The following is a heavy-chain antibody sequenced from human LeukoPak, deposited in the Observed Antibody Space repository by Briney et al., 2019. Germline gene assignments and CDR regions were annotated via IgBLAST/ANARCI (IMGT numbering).Heavy chain of an antibody. V-gene: IGHV3-23*01. D-gene: IGHD3-9*01. Sequence: GGSLRLSCAASGFTFTSYAMSWVRQAPGKGLEWVSVISGSGGSTHYADSVKGRFTISRDNSKNTLYLQMNSLRAEDTAIYYCAKGGNVLRFFDWLLPDFDYWGQGILATVSS. CDR1: GFTFTSYA. CDR2: ISGSGGST. CDR3: AKGGNVLRFFDWLLPDFDY. J-gene: IGHJ4*02.